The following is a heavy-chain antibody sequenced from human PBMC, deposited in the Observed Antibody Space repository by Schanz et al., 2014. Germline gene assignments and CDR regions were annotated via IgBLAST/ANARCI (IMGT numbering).Heavy chain of an antibody. V-gene: IGHV3-43*01. J-gene: IGHJ4*02. Sequence: EVQLVESGGVVVQPGGSLRLSCAGSGFTFDDYTMHWVRQPPGKGLEWVSLVTWDGGYTYYADSVKGRFTISRDNSKNSLYLQMDSLSAEDTAVYFCARPFLGYYGDLAYWGQGTLLTVSS. CDR2: VTWDGGYT. CDR3: ARPFLGYYGDLAY. D-gene: IGHD4-17*01. CDR1: GFTFDDYT.